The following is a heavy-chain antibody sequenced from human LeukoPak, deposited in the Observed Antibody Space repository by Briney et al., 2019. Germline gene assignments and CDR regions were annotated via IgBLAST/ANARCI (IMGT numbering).Heavy chain of an antibody. D-gene: IGHD3-22*01. J-gene: IGHJ4*02. CDR1: GFTFSSYS. CDR3: ARKGVKSPRSGYYYDSSGYLFDY. CDR2: ISSRSSYI. Sequence: GGSLRLSCAASGFTFSSYSMNGVRQAPGKGLEWVSSISSRSSYIYYADSVKGRFTISRDNAKNSLYLQMNSLRAEDTAVYYCARKGVKSPRSGYYYDSSGYLFDYWGQGTLVTVSS. V-gene: IGHV3-21*01.